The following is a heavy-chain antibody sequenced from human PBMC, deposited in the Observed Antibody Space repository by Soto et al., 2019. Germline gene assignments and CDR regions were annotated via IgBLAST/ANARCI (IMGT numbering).Heavy chain of an antibody. V-gene: IGHV1-18*01. CDR2: ISAYNGNT. CDR1: GYTFTSCG. J-gene: IGHJ4*02. D-gene: IGHD1-26*01. Sequence: ASVKVSCKASGYTFTSCGITWVRQAPGQGLEWMGWISAYNGNTNYAQKLQGRVTMTTDTSTSTAYMELRSLRSDDTAVYYCARDVRGGNFDYWGQGTLVTVSS. CDR3: ARDVRGGNFDY.